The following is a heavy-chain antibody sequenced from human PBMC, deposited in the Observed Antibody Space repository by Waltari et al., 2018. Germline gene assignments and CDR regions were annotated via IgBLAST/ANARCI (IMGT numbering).Heavy chain of an antibody. J-gene: IGHJ3*02. CDR1: GFTFSSYG. D-gene: IGHD6-13*01. Sequence: QVQLVESGGGVVQPGRSLRLSCAASGFTFSSYGMHWVRQAPGKGLEWVAVIWYDGSNKYYEDSVKGRFTISRDNSKNTLYLQMNSLRAEDTAVYYCARDCSGSSWFHDAFDIWGQGTMVTVSS. CDR2: IWYDGSNK. CDR3: ARDCSGSSWFHDAFDI. V-gene: IGHV3-33*01.